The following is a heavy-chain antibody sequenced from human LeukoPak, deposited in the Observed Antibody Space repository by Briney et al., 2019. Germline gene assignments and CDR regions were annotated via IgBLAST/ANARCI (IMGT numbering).Heavy chain of an antibody. CDR3: AREKVAGIHNDYYYYCMDV. J-gene: IGHJ6*02. CDR2: IIPILGIA. D-gene: IGHD6-19*01. CDR1: GGTFSSYA. Sequence: GASVKVSCKASGGTFSSYAISWVRQAPGQGLEWMGRIIPILGIANYAQKFQGRVTITADKSTSTAYMELSSLRSEDTAVYYCAREKVAGIHNDYYYYCMDVWGQGTTVTVSS. V-gene: IGHV1-69*04.